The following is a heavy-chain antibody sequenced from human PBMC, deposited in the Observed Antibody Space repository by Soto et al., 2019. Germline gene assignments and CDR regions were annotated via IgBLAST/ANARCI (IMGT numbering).Heavy chain of an antibody. J-gene: IGHJ4*02. V-gene: IGHV4-59*01. Sequence: LSLTCTVSEAFISGYYWTWIRQPPGKGLEWIGYISYSGSSNYNPSLKSRVTMSIDTSKNQFSLSLSSVTAADTAVYYCARTESSGYSGFDYWGQGTLVTVSS. D-gene: IGHD3-22*01. CDR2: ISYSGSS. CDR1: EAFISGYY. CDR3: ARTESSGYSGFDY.